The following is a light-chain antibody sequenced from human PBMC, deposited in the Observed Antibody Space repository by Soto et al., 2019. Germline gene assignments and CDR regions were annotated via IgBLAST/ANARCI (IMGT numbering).Light chain of an antibody. J-gene: IGLJ1*01. CDR2: EVS. V-gene: IGLV2-14*01. Sequence: GASSDVGGYNYVSWYQQHPGKAPKLMIYEVSNRPSGVSNRFSGSKSGNTASLTISGLQAEDEADYYCSSYTSSSTIFVFGNGTKVT. CDR1: SSDVGGYNY. CDR3: SSYTSSSTIFV.